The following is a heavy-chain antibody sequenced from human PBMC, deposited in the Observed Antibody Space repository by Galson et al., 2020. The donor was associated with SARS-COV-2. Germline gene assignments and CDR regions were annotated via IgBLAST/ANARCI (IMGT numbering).Heavy chain of an antibody. CDR1: GFPFSSYA. J-gene: IGHJ4*02. D-gene: IGHD1-26*01. CDR3: ARGHSGSYYGFDY. Sequence: GGSLRLSCAASGFPFSSYAMHWVRQAPGKGLEWVAVISYDGSNKYYADPVKGRFNISRDNSKNTVYLHMNSLRAEDTAVYYCARGHSGSYYGFDYWGQGTLVTVSS. CDR2: ISYDGSNK. V-gene: IGHV3-30*04.